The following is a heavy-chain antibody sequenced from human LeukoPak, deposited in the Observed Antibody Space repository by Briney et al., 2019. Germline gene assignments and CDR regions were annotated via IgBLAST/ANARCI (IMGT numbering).Heavy chain of an antibody. J-gene: IGHJ3*02. Sequence: SETLSLTCTVSGVSISSSNSYWGWIRQPPGKGLEWIGSFFYSGSTYYNPFLKSRVTISVDTSKNQFSLRLSSVTAADTAVYYCARRQLWLLAFDIWGQGTMVTVSS. CDR1: GVSISSSNSY. D-gene: IGHD5-18*01. CDR2: FFYSGST. CDR3: ARRQLWLLAFDI. V-gene: IGHV4-39*07.